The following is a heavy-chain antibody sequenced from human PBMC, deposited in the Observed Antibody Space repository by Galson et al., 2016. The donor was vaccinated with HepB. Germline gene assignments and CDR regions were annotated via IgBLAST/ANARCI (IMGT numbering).Heavy chain of an antibody. D-gene: IGHD6-19*01. CDR1: GYTFTSRG. Sequence: SVKVSCKASGYTFTSRGIRWVRQAPGQGLEWMGWISAYDGHTNYGQKLQDRPTMTTDTSTSTAYMELSSVTAADTAVYYCARASPRDSSGWYPDAFDIWGQGTMVTVSS. V-gene: IGHV1-18*01. J-gene: IGHJ3*02. CDR3: ARASPRDSSGWYPDAFDI. CDR2: ISAYDGHT.